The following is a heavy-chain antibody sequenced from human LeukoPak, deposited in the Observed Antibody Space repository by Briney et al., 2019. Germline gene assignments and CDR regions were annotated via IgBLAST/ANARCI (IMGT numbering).Heavy chain of an antibody. V-gene: IGHV3-7*01. J-gene: IGHJ3*02. CDR3: ARDRDYHDSSVRYDAFDI. CDR1: GFTFSDYW. CDR2: IRKDGSDK. Sequence: GSLRLSCAASGFTFSDYWMTWVRQAPGKGLEWVASIRKDGSDKSYVDSVKGRLTISRDNVKKSPSLQMNSLRAEDTAVYYCARDRDYHDSSVRYDAFDIWGQGTMVTVSS. D-gene: IGHD3-22*01.